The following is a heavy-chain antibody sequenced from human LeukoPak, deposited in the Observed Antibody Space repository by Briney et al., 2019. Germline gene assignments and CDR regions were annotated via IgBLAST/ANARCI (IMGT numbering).Heavy chain of an antibody. CDR2: ISSSSSTI. J-gene: IGHJ5*02. Sequence: GGPLRLSCAASGFTFSSYSMNWVRQAPGKGLEWVSYISSSSSTIYYADSVKGRFTISRDNTKNSLYLQMNSLRAEDTALYYCVKGYCSGGSCYWFDHWGQGTLVTVSS. D-gene: IGHD2-15*01. CDR1: GFTFSSYS. V-gene: IGHV3-48*04. CDR3: VKGYCSGGSCYWFDH.